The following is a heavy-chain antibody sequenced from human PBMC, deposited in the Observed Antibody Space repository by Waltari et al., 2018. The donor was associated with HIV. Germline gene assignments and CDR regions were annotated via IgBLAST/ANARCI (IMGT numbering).Heavy chain of an antibody. Sequence: QVHLVQSGAEVKMPGASVRASCKPSGYIFTNYGVSWVRQAPGQGLEWLGWISGYNANTNYAQRLQGRVTLTTDTSTSTAYMELRSLRSDDTAVYYCARGLGGSYYYGVDVWGQGTTVTVS. J-gene: IGHJ6*02. CDR3: ARGLGGSYYYGVDV. CDR1: GYIFTNYG. V-gene: IGHV1-18*01. CDR2: ISGYNANT.